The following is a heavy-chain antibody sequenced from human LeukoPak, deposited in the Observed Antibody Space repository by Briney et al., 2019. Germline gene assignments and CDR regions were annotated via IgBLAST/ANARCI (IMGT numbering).Heavy chain of an antibody. V-gene: IGHV3-30*03. Sequence: QPGRSLRLSCAVSGFTFGSYGMHWVRQAPGKGLEWVAVISYDGSNKNYADSVKGRFTISRDNSKNTLYLQMNSLRVEDTAVYYCATGGPSGSYYRIGFWGQGTLVTVSS. CDR1: GFTFGSYG. CDR2: ISYDGSNK. J-gene: IGHJ4*02. CDR3: ATGGPSGSYYRIGF. D-gene: IGHD3-10*01.